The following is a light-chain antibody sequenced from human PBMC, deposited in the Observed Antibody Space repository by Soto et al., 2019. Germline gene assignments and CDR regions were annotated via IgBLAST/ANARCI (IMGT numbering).Light chain of an antibody. J-gene: IGKJ5*01. V-gene: IGKV3-15*01. CDR1: QSISDK. Sequence: EVLMTQSPDTLYVSPGERVTLSCRASQSISDKLAWYQQKPGQGPRLLVYRGSIRTLGIPARFSGSESGTEFTLTISSLQPDDFATYYCQQYNSYSTFGQGTRLEIK. CDR2: RGS. CDR3: QQYNSYST.